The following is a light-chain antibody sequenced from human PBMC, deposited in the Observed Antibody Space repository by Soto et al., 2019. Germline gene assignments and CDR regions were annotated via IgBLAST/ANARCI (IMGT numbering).Light chain of an antibody. Sequence: EIVLAQSPGTLSLSPGEGATLSCRASQSVSSSYIAWYQQRPGQTPSLLIYGASTRATGIPARFSGSGSGTEFSLTISSLQSEDFAIYYCQQYTNWPRTFGQGTKVDI. CDR3: QQYTNWPRT. CDR1: QSVSSS. V-gene: IGKV3-15*01. J-gene: IGKJ1*01. CDR2: GAS.